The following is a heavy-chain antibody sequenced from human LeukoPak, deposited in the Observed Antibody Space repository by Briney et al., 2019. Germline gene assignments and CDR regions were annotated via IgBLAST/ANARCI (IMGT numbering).Heavy chain of an antibody. V-gene: IGHV4-4*07. J-gene: IGHJ3*02. CDR1: GGSISSYY. CDR3: ARDRYGDYYSDNAFDI. D-gene: IGHD4-17*01. CDR2: IYTSGST. Sequence: SETLSLTCTVSGGSISSYYWSWIRQPAGKGLEWIGRIYTSGSTNYNPSLKSRVTMSVDTSKSQFSLKLSSVTAADTAVYYCARDRYGDYYSDNAFDIWGQGTMVTVSS.